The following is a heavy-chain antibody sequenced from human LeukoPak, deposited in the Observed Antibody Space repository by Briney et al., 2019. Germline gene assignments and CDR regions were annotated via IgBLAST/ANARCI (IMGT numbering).Heavy chain of an antibody. CDR1: GGSFSGYY. CDR2: INHSGST. J-gene: IGHJ3*02. D-gene: IGHD7-27*01. CDR3: ARGAPTGARKAFDI. Sequence: PSETLSLTCAVYGGSFSGYYWSWIRQPPGKGLEWIREINHSGSTNYNPSLKSRVTISVDTSKNQFSLKLSSVTAADTAVYYCARGAPTGARKAFDIWGQGTMVTVSS. V-gene: IGHV4-34*01.